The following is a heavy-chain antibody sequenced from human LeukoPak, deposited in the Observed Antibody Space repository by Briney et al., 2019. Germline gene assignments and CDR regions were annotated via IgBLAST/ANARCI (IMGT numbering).Heavy chain of an antibody. D-gene: IGHD2-2*01. CDR2: ISSISSYI. J-gene: IGHJ3*02. CDR3: AREVDIVVVPAAPSDAFDI. V-gene: IGHV3-21*01. Sequence: WVSSISSISSYIYYADSVKGRFTISRDNAKNSLYLQMNSLRAEDTAVYYCAREVDIVVVPAAPSDAFDIWGQGTMVTVSS.